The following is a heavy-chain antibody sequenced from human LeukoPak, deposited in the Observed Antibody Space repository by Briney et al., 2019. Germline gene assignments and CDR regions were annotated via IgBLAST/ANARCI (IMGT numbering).Heavy chain of an antibody. J-gene: IGHJ4*02. CDR3: ARGIAAAGHRSY. CDR2: MNPNSGNT. V-gene: IGHV1-8*01. D-gene: IGHD6-13*01. CDR1: GYTFTSYD. Sequence: GASVKAFCKASGYTFTSYDINWVRQATGQGLEWMGWMNPNSGNTGYAQKFQGRVTMTRNTSISTAYMELSSLRSEDTAVYYCARGIAAAGHRSYWGQGTLVTVSS.